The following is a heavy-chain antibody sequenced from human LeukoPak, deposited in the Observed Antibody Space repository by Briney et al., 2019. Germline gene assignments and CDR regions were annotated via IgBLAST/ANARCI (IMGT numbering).Heavy chain of an antibody. Sequence: GGSLRLSCAASGFTFSSYGMHWVRQAPGKGLEWVAFIRYDGSNKYYADSVKGRFTISRDNSKNTLYLQMNSLRAEDTAVYYCPSAIVVVPAAPWNAFDIWGQGTMVTVSS. V-gene: IGHV3-30*02. CDR1: GFTFSSYG. D-gene: IGHD2-2*01. CDR2: IRYDGSNK. CDR3: PSAIVVVPAAPWNAFDI. J-gene: IGHJ3*02.